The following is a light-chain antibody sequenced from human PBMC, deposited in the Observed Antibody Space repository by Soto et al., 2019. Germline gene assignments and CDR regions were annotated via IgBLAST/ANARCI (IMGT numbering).Light chain of an antibody. Sequence: DIQMTQAPSTLSASVGDRVTITCRATHIISSWLAWYQQKPGKAPKLLIYKASSLESGVPSRFSGSGSGTEFTLTISSLQPDDFATYYCQQYNSYPLTFGGGTKVEIK. J-gene: IGKJ4*01. V-gene: IGKV1-5*03. CDR1: HIISSW. CDR3: QQYNSYPLT. CDR2: KAS.